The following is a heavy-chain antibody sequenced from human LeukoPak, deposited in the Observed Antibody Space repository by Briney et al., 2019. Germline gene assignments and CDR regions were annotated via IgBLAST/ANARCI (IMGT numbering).Heavy chain of an antibody. CDR1: GFSFSNYG. CDR3: ARGVAVAGIPKEGY. CDR2: IRYDGSNK. J-gene: IGHJ4*02. D-gene: IGHD6-19*01. Sequence: GGSLRLSCAASGFSFSNYGMHWVRQAPGKGLEWVAFIRYDGSNKYYADSVKGRFTISRDNAKNSLYLQMNSLRAEDTAVYYCARGVAVAGIPKEGYWGQGTLVTVSS. V-gene: IGHV3-30*02.